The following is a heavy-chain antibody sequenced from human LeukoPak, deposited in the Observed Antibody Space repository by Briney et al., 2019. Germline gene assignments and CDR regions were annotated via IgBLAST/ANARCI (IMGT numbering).Heavy chain of an antibody. CDR1: AFTFNNYA. CDR3: ARSARRITVSGVVIQPYFMDV. V-gene: IGHV3-30*04. CDR2: ISYDGKNK. D-gene: IGHD3-3*01. J-gene: IGHJ6*03. Sequence: GGSLRLSCAASAFTFNNYAMQWVRQAPGKGLECVAVISYDGKNKYYVDSVKGRLSISRDNSKNTMYLQMNSLSPEDKAVYYCARSARRITVSGVVIQPYFMDVWGKGTTVTVSS.